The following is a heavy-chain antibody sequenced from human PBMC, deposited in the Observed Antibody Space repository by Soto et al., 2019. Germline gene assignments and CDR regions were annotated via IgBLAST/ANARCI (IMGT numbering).Heavy chain of an antibody. CDR2: ISYDGSSK. CDR1: GFTFSNYG. J-gene: IGHJ4*02. CDR3: AKDRSSSWNFDY. D-gene: IGHD6-13*01. V-gene: IGHV3-30*18. Sequence: QVQLVESGGGVVQPGRSLRLSCAASGFTFSNYGMHWVRQGPGKGLEWVADISYDGSSKDYADSVKGRFTISRDNSKDTVYLQMNSLRPEDTALYYCAKDRSSSWNFDYWGQGTLVTVSS.